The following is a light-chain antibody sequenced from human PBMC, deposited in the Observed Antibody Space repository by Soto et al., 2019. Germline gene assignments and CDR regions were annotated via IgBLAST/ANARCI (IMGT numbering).Light chain of an antibody. CDR2: EVS. CDR1: CSDVGGYNY. CDR3: SSYTSTSTLVV. Sequence: QSALTQPASVSGSPGQSITISCTGTCSDVGGYNYVSWYQQHPGNAPKLMIFEVSNRPSGVSNRFSGSKSDNTASLTISGLQAADEADYYCSSYTSTSTLVVFGTGTKLTVL. J-gene: IGLJ2*01. V-gene: IGLV2-14*01.